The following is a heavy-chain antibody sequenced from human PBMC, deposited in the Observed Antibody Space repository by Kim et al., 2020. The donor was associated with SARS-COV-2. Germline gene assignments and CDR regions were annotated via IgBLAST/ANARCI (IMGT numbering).Heavy chain of an antibody. D-gene: IGHD2-2*01. J-gene: IGHJ4*02. CDR3: ARSYQLLRPYFDY. V-gene: IGHV1-46*01. Sequence: YAKKFQGRVTMTRDTSTSTVYMELSSLRSEDTAVYYCARSYQLLRPYFDYWGQGTLVTVSS.